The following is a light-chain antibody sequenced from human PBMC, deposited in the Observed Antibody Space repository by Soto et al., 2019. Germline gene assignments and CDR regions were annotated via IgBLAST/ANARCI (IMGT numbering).Light chain of an antibody. CDR3: QQYNDWYT. CDR2: GAS. CDR1: QSISSN. Sequence: EIVMTQSPATLSVSPGERVTLSCRASQSISSNLAWYQQKPGQAPRLLIYGASTRATGIPVRFSGSGSGTEFTLTISSLQSEDFAVYYCQQYNDWYTFGQGTKLEIK. J-gene: IGKJ2*01. V-gene: IGKV3-15*01.